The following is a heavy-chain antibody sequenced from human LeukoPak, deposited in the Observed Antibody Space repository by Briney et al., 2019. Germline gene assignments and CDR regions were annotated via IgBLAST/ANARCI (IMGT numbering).Heavy chain of an antibody. CDR3: AKDQRAVAGTTFDY. J-gene: IGHJ4*02. Sequence: GSLRLSCAASGFTFSSYGMHWVRQAPGKGLEWVAVISYDGSNKYYADSVKGRFTISRDNSKNTLYLQMNSLRAEDTAVYYCAKDQRAVAGTTFDYWGQGTLVTVSS. CDR2: ISYDGSNK. D-gene: IGHD6-19*01. CDR1: GFTFSSYG. V-gene: IGHV3-30*18.